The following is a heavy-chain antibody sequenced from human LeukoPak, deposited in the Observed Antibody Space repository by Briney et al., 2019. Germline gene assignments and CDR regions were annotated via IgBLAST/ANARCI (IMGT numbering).Heavy chain of an antibody. CDR3: SRSVAQVDPLNLAVGFDY. CDR1: GASINSGTYF. Sequence: SQTLSLTCKVSGASINSGTYFWSWIRYHPGKGLEWIGSVYYNGNTDCSPSLKSRLNISMDTSKNQFSLKLISVTAADTAVYFCSRSVAQVDPLNLAVGFDYGGQGTPVTVSS. V-gene: IGHV4-31*03. CDR2: VYYNGNT. J-gene: IGHJ4*02. D-gene: IGHD2-15*01.